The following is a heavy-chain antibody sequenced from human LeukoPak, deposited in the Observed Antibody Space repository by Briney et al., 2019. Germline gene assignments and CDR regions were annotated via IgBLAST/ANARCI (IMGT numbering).Heavy chain of an antibody. V-gene: IGHV3-11*01. CDR1: GFTFGNYA. J-gene: IGHJ4*02. CDR3: ARRGSGRYFDY. D-gene: IGHD5-12*01. Sequence: GGSLRLSCGPSGFTFGNYAMSWIRQAPGKGLEWVSHISSGGSTIYYADSVKGRFTISRDNAKNSLYLQMNSLRADDTAVYYCARRGSGRYFDYWGQGTLVTVSS. CDR2: ISSGGSTI.